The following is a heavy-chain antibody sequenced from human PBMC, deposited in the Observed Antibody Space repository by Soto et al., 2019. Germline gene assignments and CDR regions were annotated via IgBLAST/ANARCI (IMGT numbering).Heavy chain of an antibody. D-gene: IGHD6-13*01. CDR2: IYYSGST. V-gene: IGHV4-31*03. CDR3: ARDGSSWGYYFDY. Sequence: SETMSLTCTVSGGSIISGAYYWSWISQHPGKGLEWIGYIYYSGSTYYNPSLKSRVTISVDTSKNQFSLKLSSVTAADTAVYYCARDGSSWGYYFDYWGQGTLVTVS. J-gene: IGHJ4*02. CDR1: GGSIISGAYY.